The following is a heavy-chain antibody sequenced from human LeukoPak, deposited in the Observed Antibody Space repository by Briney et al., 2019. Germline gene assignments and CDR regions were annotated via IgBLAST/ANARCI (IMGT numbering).Heavy chain of an antibody. J-gene: IGHJ3*01. CDR3: ARAFGWGVDF. CDR1: GFTFSSYA. CDR2: INSADDT. Sequence: PGGSLRLSCAASGFTFSSYAMSWVRQAPGKGLEWVSAINSADDTYYAGSVKGRFTISRENAKNSLYLQMNSLRAGDTAVYYCARAFGWGVDFWGQGTMVTVSS. V-gene: IGHV3-13*04. D-gene: IGHD3-10*01.